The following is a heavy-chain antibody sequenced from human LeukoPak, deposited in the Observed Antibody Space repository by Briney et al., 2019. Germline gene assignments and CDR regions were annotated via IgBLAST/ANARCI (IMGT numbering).Heavy chain of an antibody. CDR1: GFTFDDYA. D-gene: IGHD6-19*01. V-gene: IGHV3-9*01. CDR3: VPAGYFDY. CDR2: ISWNSGSI. Sequence: PGGSLRLSCAASGFTFDDYAMHWVRQAPGKGLEWVSGISWNSGSIGYADSVKGRFTISRDSAKNSLYLQMNSLRAEDTALYYCVPAGYFDYWGQGTLVTVSS. J-gene: IGHJ4*02.